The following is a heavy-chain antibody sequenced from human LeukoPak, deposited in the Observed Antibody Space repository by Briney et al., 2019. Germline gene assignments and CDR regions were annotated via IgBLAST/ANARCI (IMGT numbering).Heavy chain of an antibody. V-gene: IGHV3-23*01. J-gene: IGHJ3*02. Sequence: PGGSLRLSCAASGFRFSNFAMNWVRQAPGKGLEWVSGIVGGGGTTYYADSVKGRFTISRDNSKNTLYLQMNSLRAEDTAVYYCAKIPFESLLPSDAFDMWGRGTMVTVSS. CDR3: AKIPFESLLPSDAFDM. D-gene: IGHD3-3*01. CDR1: GFRFSNFA. CDR2: IVGGGGTT.